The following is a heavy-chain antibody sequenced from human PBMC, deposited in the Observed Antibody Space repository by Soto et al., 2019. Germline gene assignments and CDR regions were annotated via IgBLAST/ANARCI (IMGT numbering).Heavy chain of an antibody. CDR3: ARNPYSGYDFCDRINYYYYGMDV. CDR2: ISAYNGNT. D-gene: IGHD5-12*01. J-gene: IGHJ6*02. CDR1: GYTFTSYG. V-gene: IGHV1-18*01. Sequence: QVQLVQSGAEVKKPGASVKVSCKASGYTFTSYGISWVRQAPGQGLEWMGWISAYNGNTNYAQKLQGRVTMTTDTSTSTAYMELRSLRSDDTAVYYCARNPYSGYDFCDRINYYYYGMDVWGQGTTVTVSS.